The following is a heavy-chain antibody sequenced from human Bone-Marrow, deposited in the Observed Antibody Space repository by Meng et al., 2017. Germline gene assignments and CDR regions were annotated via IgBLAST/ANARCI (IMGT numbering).Heavy chain of an antibody. V-gene: IGHV3-15*04. CDR2: IERKRDGGTT. CDR3: ATGAAAADH. CDR1: GLSFTDAW. J-gene: IGHJ4*02. Sequence: EGQLVESGGGLVKPGGSLRLSCVASGLSFTDAWMSWVRQASGKGLEWVGRIERKRDGGTTDYAAPVKGRFTISRDDSKNTLYLQMNSLISEDTAVYFCATGAAAADHWGQGTLVTVFS. D-gene: IGHD6-13*01.